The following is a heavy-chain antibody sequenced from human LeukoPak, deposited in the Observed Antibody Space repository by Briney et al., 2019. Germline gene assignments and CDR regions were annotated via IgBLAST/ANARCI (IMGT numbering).Heavy chain of an antibody. CDR1: GFTFRSYS. D-gene: IGHD3-22*01. J-gene: IGHJ6*03. V-gene: IGHV3-48*01. CDR2: ISSRGSPI. CDR3: ARDPHPSGYGDFYYMNV. Sequence: PGGPLRLSCAASGFTFRSYSMNWVRQAPGKGLEWVSSISSRGSPIYYADSVKGRFTISRDNAKKSLYLQMNSLRPEDTAVYYCARDPHPSGYGDFYYMNVWGKGTTVTVSS.